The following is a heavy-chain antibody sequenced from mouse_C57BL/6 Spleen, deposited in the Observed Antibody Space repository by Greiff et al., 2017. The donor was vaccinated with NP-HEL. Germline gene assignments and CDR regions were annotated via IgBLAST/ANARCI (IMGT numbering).Heavy chain of an antibody. Sequence: QVQLQQPGAELVKPGASVKLSCKASGYTFTSYWMHWVKQRPGQGLEWIGMIHPNSGSTNYTEKLKSEATLTVDKSSSTAYRQLRSLTSEDSEVYDCAGPYGNCLAWFAYWGQGTLVTVAA. D-gene: IGHD2-1*01. CDR1: GYTFTSYW. CDR3: AGPYGNCLAWFAY. CDR2: IHPNSGST. V-gene: IGHV1-64*01. J-gene: IGHJ3*01.